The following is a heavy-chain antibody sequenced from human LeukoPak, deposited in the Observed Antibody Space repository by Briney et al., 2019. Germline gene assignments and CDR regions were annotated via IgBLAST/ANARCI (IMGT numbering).Heavy chain of an antibody. V-gene: IGHV4-4*07. J-gene: IGHJ4*02. Sequence: SETLSLTCTVSGGSISSYYWSWIRQPAGKELEWIGRIYASGKTDYNPYTPSLRSRVIVSLDTSKNQFSLFLTSVTAADTAMYYCARDRRDSGYDLGDFDYWGQGTLVTVSS. CDR2: IYASGKT. D-gene: IGHD5-12*01. CDR1: GGSISSYY. CDR3: ARDRRDSGYDLGDFDY.